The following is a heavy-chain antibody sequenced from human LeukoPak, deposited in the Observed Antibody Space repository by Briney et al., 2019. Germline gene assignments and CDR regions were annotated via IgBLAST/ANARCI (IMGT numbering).Heavy chain of an antibody. D-gene: IGHD1-1*01. J-gene: IGHJ4*02. CDR2: ITCSSAST. V-gene: IGHV3-23*01. Sequence: PGGSLKLSCAASGFTFSSYAMSWVRQAPGKGLEWVSSITCSSASTYFAHSVKGRVTISRDNSKNTLYLQMNSLRVEDTAVYFCAKLDSSDTHWGQGTLVTVSS. CDR1: GFTFSSYA. CDR3: AKLDSSDTH.